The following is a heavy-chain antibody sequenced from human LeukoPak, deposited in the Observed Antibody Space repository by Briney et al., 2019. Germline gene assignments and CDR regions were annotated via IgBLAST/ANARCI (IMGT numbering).Heavy chain of an antibody. CDR1: GGSFSGYY. Sequence: KPSETLSLTCAVYGGSFSGYYWIWIRQPPGKGLEWIGEINHSGSTNYNPSLKSRVTISLDTSKNQLSLRLSSVTAADTAVYFCASAPYGGALDYWGQGTLVTVSS. J-gene: IGHJ4*02. V-gene: IGHV4-34*01. CDR2: INHSGST. D-gene: IGHD4-23*01. CDR3: ASAPYGGALDY.